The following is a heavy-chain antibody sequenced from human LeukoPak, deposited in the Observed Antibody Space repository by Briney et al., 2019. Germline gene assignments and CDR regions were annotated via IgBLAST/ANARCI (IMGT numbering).Heavy chain of an antibody. CDR1: GGSISSYY. Sequence: NPSETLSLTCTVSGGSISSYYWSWIRQPPGKGLEWIGYIYYSGSTNYNPSLKSRVTISVDTSKNQFSLKLSSVTAADTAVYYCATTTIRLGYWGQGTLVTVSS. D-gene: IGHD1-1*01. CDR2: IYYSGST. V-gene: IGHV4-59*01. CDR3: ATTTIRLGY. J-gene: IGHJ4*02.